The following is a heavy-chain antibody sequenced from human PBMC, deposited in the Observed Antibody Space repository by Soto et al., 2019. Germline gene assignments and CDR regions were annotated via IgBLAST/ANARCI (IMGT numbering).Heavy chain of an antibody. CDR3: AKSMGSYYDFWSGYYGLANYYYYGMDV. D-gene: IGHD3-3*01. CDR1: GFTFSSYA. J-gene: IGHJ6*02. V-gene: IGHV3-23*01. CDR2: ISGSGGST. Sequence: GGSLRLSCAASGFTFSSYAMSWVRQAPGKGPEWVSAISGSGGSTYYADSVKGRFTISRDNSKNTLYLQMNSLRAEDTAVYYCAKSMGSYYDFWSGYYGLANYYYYGMDVWGQGTTVTVSS.